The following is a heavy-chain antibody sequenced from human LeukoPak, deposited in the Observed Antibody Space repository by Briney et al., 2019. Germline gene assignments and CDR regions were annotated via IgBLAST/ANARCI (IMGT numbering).Heavy chain of an antibody. CDR2: MNPNSGNT. J-gene: IGHJ4*02. CDR3: ARMGFMRDY. V-gene: IGHV1-8*02. Sequence: ASVKVSCKASGYTFTSYGISWVRQAPGQGLEWMGWMNPNSGNTGYAQKFQGRVTMTRNTSISTAYMELSSLRSEDTAVYYCARMGFMRDYWGQGTLVTVSS. D-gene: IGHD3-16*01. CDR1: GYTFTSYG.